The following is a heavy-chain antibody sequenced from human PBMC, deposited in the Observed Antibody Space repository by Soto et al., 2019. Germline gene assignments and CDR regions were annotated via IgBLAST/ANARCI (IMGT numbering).Heavy chain of an antibody. CDR1: GGSVSSGSYY. CDR2: IYYSGST. D-gene: IGHD5-12*01. J-gene: IGHJ6*02. V-gene: IGHV4-61*01. CDR3: AREVANYYYGMDV. Sequence: QVQLQESGPGLVKPSETLSLTCTVSGGSVSSGSYYWSWIRQPPGKGLEWIGYIYYSGSTNYNPSLKSRVTISVDTSKNQFSLKLSSVTAADTAVYYCAREVANYYYGMDVWGQGTTVTVSS.